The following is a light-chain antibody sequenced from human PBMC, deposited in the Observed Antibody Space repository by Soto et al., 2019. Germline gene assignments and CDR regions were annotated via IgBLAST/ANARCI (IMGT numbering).Light chain of an antibody. J-gene: IGLJ1*01. CDR2: EVS. Sequence: QSVLTQPPSASGSPGQSVTISCTGTSSDVGAYNYVSWYQQLPGKAPKLIIYEVSKRPSGVPDRFSGSKSGNTASLTVSGLQAEDEADYYCTSYAGTHIVFGTGTKVTVL. CDR3: TSYAGTHIV. CDR1: SSDVGAYNY. V-gene: IGLV2-8*01.